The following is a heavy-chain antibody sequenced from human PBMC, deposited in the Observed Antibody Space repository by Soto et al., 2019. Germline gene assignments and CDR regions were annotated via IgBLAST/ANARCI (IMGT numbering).Heavy chain of an antibody. CDR2: ISGSGGST. CDR1: GFTFSNYA. Sequence: PGGSLRLSCAASGFTFSNYAVTWVRQAPGKGLEWVSTISGSGGSTYYADSVKGRFTISRDNSKNTLYLQMNSLRAGDTAVYYWAKDQASIGYEIDYWGKGPLVPVSP. V-gene: IGHV3-23*01. CDR3: AKDQASIGYEIDY. J-gene: IGHJ4*02. D-gene: IGHD5-12*01.